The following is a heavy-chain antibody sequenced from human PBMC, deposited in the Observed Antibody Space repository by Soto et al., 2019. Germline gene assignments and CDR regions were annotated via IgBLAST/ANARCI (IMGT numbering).Heavy chain of an antibody. D-gene: IGHD3-10*01. CDR1: GYTFTSYY. J-gene: IGHJ4*02. V-gene: IGHV1-46*03. CDR3: ARSSGYGSGSYYTGGDY. Sequence: GASVKVSCKASGYTFTSYYMHWVRQAPGQGLEWMGIINPSGGSTSYAQKSQGRVTMTRDTSTSTVYMELSSLRSEDTAVYYCARSSGYGSGSYYTGGDYWGQGTLVTVSS. CDR2: INPSGGST.